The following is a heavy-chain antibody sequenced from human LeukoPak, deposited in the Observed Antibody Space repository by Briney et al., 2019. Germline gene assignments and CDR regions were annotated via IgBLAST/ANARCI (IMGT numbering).Heavy chain of an antibody. J-gene: IGHJ1*01. Sequence: ASVRVSCKASGGTFSSYAISWVRQAPGQGLEWMGWISAYNGNTNYAQKLQGRVTITTDTSTSTAYMELRSLRSDDTAVYYCARISSPRAKSIAAAEDWGQGTLVTVSS. CDR2: ISAYNGNT. D-gene: IGHD6-13*01. CDR3: ARISSPRAKSIAAAED. CDR1: GGTFSSYA. V-gene: IGHV1-18*01.